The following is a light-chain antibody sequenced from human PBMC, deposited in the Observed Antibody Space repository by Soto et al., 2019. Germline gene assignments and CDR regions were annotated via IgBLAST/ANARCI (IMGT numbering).Light chain of an antibody. Sequence: EIQMTQSPSSLSVSVGDRVTITCQASRDIRDFLNWYQQKPGKAPKLLIFDASNLEEGVPPRFSGSGSWTDFSCSISSLQPEDVATYDCQHYDNLPPYIFGHGTKLDIK. J-gene: IGKJ2*01. V-gene: IGKV1-33*01. CDR2: DAS. CDR1: RDIRDF. CDR3: QHYDNLPPYI.